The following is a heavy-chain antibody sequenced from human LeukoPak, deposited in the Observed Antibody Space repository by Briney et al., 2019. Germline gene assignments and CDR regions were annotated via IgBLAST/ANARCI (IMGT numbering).Heavy chain of an antibody. Sequence: PGGSLRLSCAASGFTFSSYWMSWVRQAPGKGLEWVANIKQDGSEKYYVASVKGRFTISRDNAKNSLYLQMNSLRADEDTAVYYCARDNYYDGSGYYRYYFDYWGQGTLVTVSS. CDR2: IKQDGSEK. J-gene: IGHJ4*02. V-gene: IGHV3-7*01. D-gene: IGHD3-22*01. CDR1: GFTFSSYW. CDR3: ARDNYYDGSGYYRYYFDY.